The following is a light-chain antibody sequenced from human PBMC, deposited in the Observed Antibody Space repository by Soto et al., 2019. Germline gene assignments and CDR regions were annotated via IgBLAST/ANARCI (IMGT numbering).Light chain of an antibody. J-gene: IGKJ1*01. Sequence: DIVMTQSPDSLAVSLGERATINCKSSQSVLYSSNNKNYLAWYQQKPGQPPKLLIYWASTRESGVPDRFSGSGSGTDFTLTISSRQAEGVAFYYCQQYYSTPPTFAQGTKVEIK. CDR1: QSVLYSSNNKNY. CDR2: WAS. CDR3: QQYYSTPPT. V-gene: IGKV4-1*01.